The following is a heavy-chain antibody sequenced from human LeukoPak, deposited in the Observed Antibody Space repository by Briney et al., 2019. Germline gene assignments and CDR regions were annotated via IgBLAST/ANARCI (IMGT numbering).Heavy chain of an antibody. Sequence: ASVKVSCKASGGTFSSYAISGVRQAPGQGLEWMGRIIPIPGIANYAQKFQGRVTITADKSTSTAYMELSSLRSEDTAVYYCARGSQMATNDAFDIWGQGTMVTVSS. J-gene: IGHJ3*02. V-gene: IGHV1-69*04. CDR2: IIPIPGIA. CDR1: GGTFSSYA. D-gene: IGHD5-24*01. CDR3: ARGSQMATNDAFDI.